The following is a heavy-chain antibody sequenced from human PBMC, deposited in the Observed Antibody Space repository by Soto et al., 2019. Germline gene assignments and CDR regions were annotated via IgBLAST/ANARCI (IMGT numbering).Heavy chain of an antibody. CDR1: GFTFSNAW. V-gene: IGHV3-15*01. Sequence: GGSLRLCCAASGFTFSNAWMSWVRQAPGKGLEWVGRIKSKTDGGTTDYAAPVKGRFTISRDDSKNTLYLQMNSLKTEDTAVYYCTTDGLRITMVRGVIIKPFDPWGQGTLVTVSS. CDR3: TTDGLRITMVRGVIIKPFDP. CDR2: IKSKTDGGTT. D-gene: IGHD3-10*01. J-gene: IGHJ5*02.